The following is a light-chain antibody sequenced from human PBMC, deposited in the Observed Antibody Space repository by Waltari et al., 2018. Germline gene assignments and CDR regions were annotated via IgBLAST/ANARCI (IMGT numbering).Light chain of an antibody. CDR1: SSNIGSNP. J-gene: IGLJ1*01. CDR3: AAWDDSLHGYV. CDR2: SNN. V-gene: IGLV1-44*01. Sequence: QSVLTQPPSVSGAPGQRVTISCSGSSSNIGSNPVNWYQHLPGTAPKLLIYSNNQRPSGFPDRFSSSKSGTSASLAISGLQSEDEADYYCAAWDDSLHGYVFGTGTKVTVL.